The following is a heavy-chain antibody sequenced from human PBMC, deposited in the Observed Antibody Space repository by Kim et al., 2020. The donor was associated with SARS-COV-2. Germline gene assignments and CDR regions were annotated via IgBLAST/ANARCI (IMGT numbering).Heavy chain of an antibody. V-gene: IGHV3-30*02. CDR3: VKDVRAESAAFES. J-gene: IGHJ4*02. D-gene: IGHD6-13*01. CDR2: VRNDGSKK. CDR1: GFTFSTNG. Sequence: GGSLRLSCGASGFTFSTNGMHWVRQAPGNGPEWVAVVRNDGSKKFYADSVKGRFTISRDNSRNTVHLEMNSLRAEDTAMYYCVKDVRAESAAFESWGQGTLVTGSS.